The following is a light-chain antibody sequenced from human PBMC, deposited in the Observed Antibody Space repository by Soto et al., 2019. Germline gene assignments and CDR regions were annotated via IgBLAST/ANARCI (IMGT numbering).Light chain of an antibody. CDR2: FAY. CDR1: QGIGNY. J-gene: IGKJ1*01. V-gene: IGKV1-17*03. Sequence: DVQMTQSPSALSASVGDGVTITCRASQGIGNYLAWFQQQPGKAPKRLIYFAYSVQYGVPSRFSGSGSGTQFTLTISGLQPEDFATYYCLQYSSYPWTFGQGTKV. CDR3: LQYSSYPWT.